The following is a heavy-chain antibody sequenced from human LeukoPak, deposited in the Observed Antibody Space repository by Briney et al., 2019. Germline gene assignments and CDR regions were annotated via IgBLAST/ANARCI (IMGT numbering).Heavy chain of an antibody. CDR2: IRYDGSNK. CDR3: ARVGTPYYYCYMDV. V-gene: IGHV3-30*02. Sequence: PGGSLRLSCAASGFTFSSYGMHWVRQAPGKGLEWVAFIRYDGSNKYYADSVKGRFTISRDNSKNTLYLQMNSLRAEDTAVYYCARVGTPYYYCYMDVWGKGTTVTVSS. D-gene: IGHD3-10*01. CDR1: GFTFSSYG. J-gene: IGHJ6*03.